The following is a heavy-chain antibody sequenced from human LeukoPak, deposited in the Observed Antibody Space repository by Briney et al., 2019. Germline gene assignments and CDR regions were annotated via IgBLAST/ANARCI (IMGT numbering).Heavy chain of an antibody. J-gene: IGHJ4*02. V-gene: IGHV4-59*06. Sequence: SETLSLTCTVSGGSISSYYWSWIRQHPGKGLEWIGYIYYSGSTYYNPSLKSRVTISVDTSRNQFSLKLSSVTAADTAVYYCARDGGASSPDYWGQGTLVTVSS. CDR3: ARDGGASSPDY. CDR1: GGSISSYY. D-gene: IGHD5-24*01. CDR2: IYYSGST.